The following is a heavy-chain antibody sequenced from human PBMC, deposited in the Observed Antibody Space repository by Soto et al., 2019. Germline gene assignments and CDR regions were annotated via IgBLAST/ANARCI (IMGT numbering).Heavy chain of an antibody. D-gene: IGHD3-16*01. J-gene: IGHJ6*02. Sequence: QVQLQESGPRLVRPSGALSLTCSVSGASITSCHLWTWVRQSPGKGAEWIGEYRGRGSPYSNPSLKRRLSLSVDKSQNQCSLRLTAVAAADTAIYYCTRSTHAMNGGSHYMALDADLVTGIHIWGPGTTATLSS. CDR2: YRGRGSP. CDR3: TRSTHAMNGGSHYMALDADLVTGIHI. CDR1: GASITSCHL. V-gene: IGHV4-4*02.